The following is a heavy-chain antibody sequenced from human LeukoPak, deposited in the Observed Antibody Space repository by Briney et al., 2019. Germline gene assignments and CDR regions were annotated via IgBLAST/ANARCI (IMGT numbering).Heavy chain of an antibody. CDR2: IYSSGTT. CDR3: ARDSAATGRYFDL. Sequence: SETLSLTCSVSGGSISSYYWSWIRQPAGKGLGRIGRIYSSGTTNYNPSLESRVAMSVDTSKNQFSLKVTSVTAADTAVYYCARDSAATGRYFDLWGRGTLVTVSS. CDR1: GGSISSYY. J-gene: IGHJ2*01. V-gene: IGHV4-4*07. D-gene: IGHD6-25*01.